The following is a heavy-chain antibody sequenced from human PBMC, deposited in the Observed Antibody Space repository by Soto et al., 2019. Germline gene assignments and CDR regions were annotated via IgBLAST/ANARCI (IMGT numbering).Heavy chain of an antibody. CDR2: ISSSGSTI. D-gene: IGHD6-6*01. CDR1: GFTFNNYE. CDR3: ARDESPLSSSSPTAFDI. V-gene: IGHV3-48*03. Sequence: GGSLRLSCAASGFTFNNYEMNWVRQAPGKGLEWVSYISSSGSTIYYADSVKGRFTISRDNAKNSLYLQMNSLRAEDTAVYYCARDESPLSSSSPTAFDIWGQGTMVTVSS. J-gene: IGHJ3*02.